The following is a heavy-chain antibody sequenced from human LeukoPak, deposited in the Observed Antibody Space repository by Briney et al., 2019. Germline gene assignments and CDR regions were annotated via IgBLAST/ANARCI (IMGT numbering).Heavy chain of an antibody. CDR1: GYGFTSYW. CDR2: IYPGDSDT. Sequence: GESLQISSQGSGYGFTSYWIGWVRPNPGKGLEWMGIIYPGDSDTRNSPSLQGQVIISVDKSISTAYLQWSSLKASDTAMYYCARSSHYYYGSGPLHAYYFDYWGQGTLVTVSS. D-gene: IGHD3-10*01. J-gene: IGHJ4*02. CDR3: ARSSHYYYGSGPLHAYYFDY. V-gene: IGHV5-51*01.